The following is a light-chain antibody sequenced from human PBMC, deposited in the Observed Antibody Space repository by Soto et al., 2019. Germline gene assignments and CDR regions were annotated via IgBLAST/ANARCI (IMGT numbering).Light chain of an antibody. CDR3: QQYNAWPPWT. V-gene: IGKV3-15*01. Sequence: EIVMTQSPATLSVSPGERATLSCRASQSVSNNLSWYQQKPGQAPRLLIYGASIRATGSTARFSGSGSGTEFTLTISSLQSEDCAVYYCQQYNAWPPWTFGQGTKVEIK. J-gene: IGKJ1*01. CDR2: GAS. CDR1: QSVSNN.